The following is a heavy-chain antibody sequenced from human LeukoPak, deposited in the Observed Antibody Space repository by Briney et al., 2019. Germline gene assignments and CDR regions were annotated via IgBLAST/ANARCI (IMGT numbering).Heavy chain of an antibody. Sequence: GGSLRLSCAASGFTFSDYYMSWIRQAPGKGLEWVSYISSSGSTIYYADSVKGRFTISRDNAKNSLFLQMNSLRAEDTAVYYCARDHYYDSSGYGALGAFDIWGQGTMVTVSS. CDR1: GFTFSDYY. CDR3: ARDHYYDSSGYGALGAFDI. J-gene: IGHJ3*02. D-gene: IGHD3-22*01. CDR2: ISSSGSTI. V-gene: IGHV3-11*04.